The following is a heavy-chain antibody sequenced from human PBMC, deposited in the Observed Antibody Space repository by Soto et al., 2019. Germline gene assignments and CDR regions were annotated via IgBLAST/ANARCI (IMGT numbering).Heavy chain of an antibody. V-gene: IGHV3-74*01. CDR3: ARGWITAYPRPY. Sequence: EVQLVESGGVLVQPGGSLRLSCAASGFTFNTYWMHWVRQAPGAGLVGVSRINSDESDTNYADSVKGRFTISRDNAENTVDLQMHSLRAEDTAVYYCARGWITAYPRPYWGQGTLVTVSS. J-gene: IGHJ4*02. CDR2: INSDESDT. CDR1: GFTFNTYW. D-gene: IGHD2-2*03.